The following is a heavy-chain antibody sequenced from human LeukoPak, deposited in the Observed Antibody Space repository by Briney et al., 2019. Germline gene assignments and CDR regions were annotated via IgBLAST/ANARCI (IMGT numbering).Heavy chain of an antibody. CDR3: ARDPYSGYCSSTSCSNWFDP. J-gene: IGHJ5*02. Sequence: GGSLRLSCAASGFTFSSYSMNWVRQAPGKGLEWVSSISSSSSSNIYYADSVKGRFTISRDNAKKSLYLQMNSLRSEDTAVYYCARDPYSGYCSSTSCSNWFDPWGQGTLVTVSS. CDR1: GFTFSSYS. CDR2: ISSSSSSNI. V-gene: IGHV3-21*01. D-gene: IGHD2-2*01.